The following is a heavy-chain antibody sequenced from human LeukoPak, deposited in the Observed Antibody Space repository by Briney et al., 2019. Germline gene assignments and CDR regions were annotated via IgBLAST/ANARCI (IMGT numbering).Heavy chain of an antibody. J-gene: IGHJ3*02. CDR2: ISGSGGST. Sequence: PGGSLRLSCAASGFTFSSYAMSWVRQAPGKGLEWVSAISGSGGSTYYADSVKGRFTISRDNSKNTLYLQMNSLRAEDTAVYYCAKGMGASSSWPADAFDIWGQGTMVTVSS. V-gene: IGHV3-23*01. CDR3: AKGMGASSSWPADAFDI. CDR1: GFTFSSYA. D-gene: IGHD6-13*01.